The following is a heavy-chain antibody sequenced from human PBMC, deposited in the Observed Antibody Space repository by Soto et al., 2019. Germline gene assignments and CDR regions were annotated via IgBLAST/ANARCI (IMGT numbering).Heavy chain of an antibody. D-gene: IGHD1-1*01. CDR1: GDSISSDYYH. CDR3: AREDDGGNTLHV. J-gene: IGHJ6*02. CDR2: IHHSGSI. V-gene: IGHV4-30-4*08. Sequence: SETLSVTCRVSGDSISSDYYHWAWIRQSPERGLEWIGYIHHSGSILYNPSLKSRVTISMDTSKNQFSLHLSSVTAADTAVYFCAREDDGGNTLHVWGQGTTVTVSS.